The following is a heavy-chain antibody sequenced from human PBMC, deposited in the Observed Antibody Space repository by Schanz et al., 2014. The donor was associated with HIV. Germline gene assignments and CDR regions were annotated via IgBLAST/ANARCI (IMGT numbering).Heavy chain of an antibody. CDR2: IWSDGSNA. Sequence: VQLLESGGGLVQPGRSLRLSCAASGFTFSSYGMHWVRQAPGKGLEWVTVIWSDGSNAYYADSVRGRFTISRDNAKNSLDLQMNSLRVEDTAVYYCAKDRITGTTGVPYYYYGMDVWGQGTTVTVSS. CDR3: AKDRITGTTGVPYYYYGMDV. J-gene: IGHJ6*02. D-gene: IGHD1-7*01. V-gene: IGHV3-33*03. CDR1: GFTFSSYG.